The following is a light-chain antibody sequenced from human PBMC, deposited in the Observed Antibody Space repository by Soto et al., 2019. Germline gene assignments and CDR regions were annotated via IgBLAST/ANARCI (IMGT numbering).Light chain of an antibody. CDR2: DVS. CDR3: CSYTTSNTRQIV. J-gene: IGLJ1*01. CDR1: SSDAGGYNY. V-gene: IGLV2-14*01. Sequence: QSALTQLASVSGSPGQSITISCTGTSSDAGGYNYVSWYQQHPGKAPKFMIYDVSNRPSGVSNRFSGSKSGNTASLTISGLQAEDEADYYCCSYTTSNTRQIVFGTGTKLTVL.